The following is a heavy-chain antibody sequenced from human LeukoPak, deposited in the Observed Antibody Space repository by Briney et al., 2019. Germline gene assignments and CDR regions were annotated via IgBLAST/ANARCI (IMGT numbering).Heavy chain of an antibody. CDR2: IRYDESKT. D-gene: IGHD3-16*02. V-gene: IGHV3-30*02. CDR3: AKAVIPSSYQGTYFMDV. Sequence: TGGSLRLSCAASGFAFSSYGMHCVRQAPGGGLVWGGFIRYDESKTFYGDSVKGRFTISRDNSKNTVHLQMNSLRPEDATLYFCAKAVIPSSYQGTYFMDVGGKGTTVTVSS. CDR1: GFAFSSYG. J-gene: IGHJ6*03.